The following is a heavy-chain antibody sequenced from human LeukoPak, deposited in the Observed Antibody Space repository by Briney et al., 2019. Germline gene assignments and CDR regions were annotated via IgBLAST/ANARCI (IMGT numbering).Heavy chain of an antibody. Sequence: GASVKVSCKASGGTFSSYAISWVRQAPGQGLEWMGGIIPIFGTANYAQKFQGRVTITADKSTSTAYMELSSLRSDDTAVYYCARAYGEWGNWFDPWDQGTLVTVSS. J-gene: IGHJ5*02. CDR3: ARAYGEWGNWFDP. CDR1: GGTFSSYA. D-gene: IGHD3-10*01. CDR2: IIPIFGTA. V-gene: IGHV1-69*06.